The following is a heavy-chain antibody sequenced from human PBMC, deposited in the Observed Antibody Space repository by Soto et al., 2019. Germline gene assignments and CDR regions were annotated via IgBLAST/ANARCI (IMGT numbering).Heavy chain of an antibody. CDR2: IFYSGHL. D-gene: IGHD1-26*01. CDR3: ASDGGGYRFDY. CDR1: GTSFGTYY. V-gene: IGHV4-59*01. Sequence: QVQLQESGPGLVKPSETLSLTCAVSGTSFGTYYWSWIRQPPGKGLEWIGYIFYSGHLNYNPSLTSRLTISVDPSKNQSSLSLAPVTAAVTAVYYCASDGGGYRFDYWGQGTLVTVSS. J-gene: IGHJ4*02.